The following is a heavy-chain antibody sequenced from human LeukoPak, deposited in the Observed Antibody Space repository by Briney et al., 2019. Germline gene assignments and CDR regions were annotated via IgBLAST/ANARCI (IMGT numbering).Heavy chain of an antibody. CDR3: ARDSPSAYYFDY. D-gene: IGHD6-19*01. CDR2: ISSSSSYI. V-gene: IGHV3-21*01. Sequence: GGSLRLPCAASGFTFSSYSMNWVRQAPGKGLEWVSSISSSSSYIYYADSVKGRFTISRDNAKNSLYLQMNSLRAEDTAVYYCARDSPSAYYFDYWGQGTLVTVSS. J-gene: IGHJ4*02. CDR1: GFTFSSYS.